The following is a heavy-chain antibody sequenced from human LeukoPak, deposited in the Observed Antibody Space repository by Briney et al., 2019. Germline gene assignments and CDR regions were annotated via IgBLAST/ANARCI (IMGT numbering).Heavy chain of an antibody. J-gene: IGHJ4*02. CDR3: AKARDGYNSGHH. V-gene: IGHV3-33*03. Sequence: GGSLRLSCVGSGFTFSNYGMHWVRQGPGKGLEWVALIWYDGSRKFYSDSVRGRFTISRDNSKNTLYLEMDSLRDEDTAKYYCAKARDGYNSGHHWGQGTLVTVSP. CDR2: IWYDGSRK. CDR1: GFTFSNYG. D-gene: IGHD5-24*01.